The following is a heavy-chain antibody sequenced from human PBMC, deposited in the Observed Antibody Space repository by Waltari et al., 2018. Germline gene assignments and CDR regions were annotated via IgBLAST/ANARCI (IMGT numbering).Heavy chain of an antibody. Sequence: EVHLVESGGGLVKPGGSLRLSCAASGFTFSLYTMTGVRQAPGKGLEGVASISSNGNYIHYADSVKGRFTISRDNAENSLYLQVKALRVEDTAVYYCTGNDSMRDYWGQGTLVTVSS. V-gene: IGHV3-21*01. CDR1: GFTFSLYT. CDR3: TGNDSMRDY. D-gene: IGHD2-21*01. CDR2: ISSNGNYI. J-gene: IGHJ4*02.